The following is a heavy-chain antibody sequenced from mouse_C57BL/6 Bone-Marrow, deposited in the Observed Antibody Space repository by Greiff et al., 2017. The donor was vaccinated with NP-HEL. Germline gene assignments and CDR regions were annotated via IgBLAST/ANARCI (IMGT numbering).Heavy chain of an antibody. CDR2: ISPGSGST. Sequence: QVQLQQPGAELVKPGASVKMSCKASGYTFTSYWITWVKQRPGQGLEWIGDISPGSGSTNYNEKFKSKATLTVDTSSSTAYMQLSSLTSEDSAVYYCAPYYYGSSHAMDYWGQGTSVTVSS. V-gene: IGHV1-55*01. D-gene: IGHD1-1*01. J-gene: IGHJ4*01. CDR3: APYYYGSSHAMDY. CDR1: GYTFTSYW.